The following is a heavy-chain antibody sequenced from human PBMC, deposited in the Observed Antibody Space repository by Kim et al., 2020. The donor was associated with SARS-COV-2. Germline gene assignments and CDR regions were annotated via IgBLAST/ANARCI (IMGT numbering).Heavy chain of an antibody. J-gene: IGHJ1*01. CDR3: ATVGFYYVAGYFKH. D-gene: IGHD3-10*02. V-gene: IGHV3-66*01. Sequence: PDTVKGRQIISRDNSKNALYLQLDSLRAEDTAVYYCATVGFYYVAGYFKHWGQGTLVIVSS.